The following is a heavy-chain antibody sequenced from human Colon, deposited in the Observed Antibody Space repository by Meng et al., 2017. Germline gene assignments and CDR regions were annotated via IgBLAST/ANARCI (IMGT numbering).Heavy chain of an antibody. J-gene: IGHJ5*02. D-gene: IGHD3-10*01. CDR3: ARGMLYGSGRYRFDP. Sequence: QVQLQESGPGLVKPSPTLSLTCNVSGGSINSGSYYWIWIRQPAGKGLEWIGHMYNTESTNYNPSLKSRVTISVDTSKNQFSLKLNSVTAADTAVYYCARGMLYGSGRYRFDPWGQGTLVTVSS. V-gene: IGHV4-61*02. CDR2: MYNTEST. CDR1: GGSINSGSYY.